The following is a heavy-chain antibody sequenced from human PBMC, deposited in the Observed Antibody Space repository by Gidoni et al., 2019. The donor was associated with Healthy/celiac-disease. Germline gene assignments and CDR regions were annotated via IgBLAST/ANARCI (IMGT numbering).Heavy chain of an antibody. Sequence: QVQLVESGGGVVQPGRSLRLSCEASGFTFSSYGMHWVRQAPGKGLEWVAVIWYDGSNKYYADSVKGRFTISRDNSKNTLYLQMNSLRAEDTAVYYCARDHGEGGYSSGWYGFDYWGQGTLVTVSS. J-gene: IGHJ4*02. V-gene: IGHV3-33*01. CDR2: IWYDGSNK. CDR1: GFTFSSYG. D-gene: IGHD6-19*01. CDR3: ARDHGEGGYSSGWYGFDY.